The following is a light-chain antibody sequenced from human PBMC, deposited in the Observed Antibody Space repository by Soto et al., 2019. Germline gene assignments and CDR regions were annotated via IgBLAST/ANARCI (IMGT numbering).Light chain of an antibody. V-gene: IGKV3D-15*02. Sequence: ELVMTQSPATLSVSPGERATLSCRASQSFSSNVAWYQHKPGQAPRLLISGASNRASGIPARFSAWGSGTDFTLTISRVDPADFAFYYCQQYFTSPITFGQGTRLEIK. CDR1: QSFSSN. CDR3: QQYFTSPIT. J-gene: IGKJ5*01. CDR2: GAS.